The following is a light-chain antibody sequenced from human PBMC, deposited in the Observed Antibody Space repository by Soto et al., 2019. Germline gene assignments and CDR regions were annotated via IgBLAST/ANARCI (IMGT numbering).Light chain of an antibody. CDR2: KAS. Sequence: DIQMTQSPSTLSASVGDRVTITCRASQSISSWLAWYQQKPGKAPKLLIYKASSLESGGPSRFSGSGSGTEFTLTISSLQPDDFATYDCQQYNSYPRTFGQGTKVEIK. V-gene: IGKV1-5*03. CDR3: QQYNSYPRT. CDR1: QSISSW. J-gene: IGKJ1*01.